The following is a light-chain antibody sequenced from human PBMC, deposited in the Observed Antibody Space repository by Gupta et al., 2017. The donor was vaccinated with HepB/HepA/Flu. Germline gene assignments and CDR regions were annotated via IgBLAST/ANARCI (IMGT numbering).Light chain of an antibody. CDR3: QQYNNSSPLT. V-gene: IGKV1-5*03. J-gene: IGKJ1*01. CDR1: QSISTW. CDR2: KAS. Sequence: DIQMTQSPSTLSASVGGRVTLTCRASQSISTWLAWYQQKSGKAPKLLIYKASNLQSGVPSRFSGSGSETEFTLTISSLQPDDFATYYCQQYNNSSPLTFGQGTKVEIK.